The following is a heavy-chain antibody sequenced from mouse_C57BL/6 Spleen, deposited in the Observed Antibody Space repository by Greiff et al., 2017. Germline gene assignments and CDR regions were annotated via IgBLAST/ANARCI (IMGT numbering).Heavy chain of an antibody. V-gene: IGHV14-2*01. CDR3: ATITTVVDYYAMDY. Sequence: VQLKESGAELVKPGASVKLSCTASGFNIKDYYMHWVKQRTEQGLEWIGRIDPEDGETKYAPKFQGKATITADTSSNTAYLQLSSLTSEDTAVYYCATITTVVDYYAMDYWGQGTSVTVSS. CDR2: IDPEDGET. CDR1: GFNIKDYY. J-gene: IGHJ4*01. D-gene: IGHD1-1*01.